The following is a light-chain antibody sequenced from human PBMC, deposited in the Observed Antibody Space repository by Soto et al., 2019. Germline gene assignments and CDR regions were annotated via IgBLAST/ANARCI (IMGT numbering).Light chain of an antibody. CDR2: GNS. V-gene: IGLV1-40*01. J-gene: IGLJ1*01. Sequence: QSVLTQPPSVSGAPGQRVTISCTGSSSNIGAGYDVHWYQQLPGTAPKLLIYGNSNRPSGVPDRFSGSKSGNSASLAITGLKAEDEADYYCQSYDSSLSGSRVFGPGTKLTVL. CDR3: QSYDSSLSGSRV. CDR1: SSNIGAGYD.